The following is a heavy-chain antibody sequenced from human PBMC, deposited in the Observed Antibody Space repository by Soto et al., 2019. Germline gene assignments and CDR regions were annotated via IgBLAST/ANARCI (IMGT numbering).Heavy chain of an antibody. CDR1: GFTFSSXA. D-gene: IGHD3-22*01. CDR2: ISYDGSNK. Sequence: GGSLRLSCAASGFTFSSXAIHCVRQAPGKGLEWVAVISYDGSNKYYADSVKGRFTISRDNSKNTLYLQMNSLRAEDTAVYYCARGYYYDRSGYLGPRYWVHRTPVTVSS. V-gene: IGHV3-30-3*01. J-gene: IGHJ4*01. CDR3: ARGYYYDRSGYLGPRY.